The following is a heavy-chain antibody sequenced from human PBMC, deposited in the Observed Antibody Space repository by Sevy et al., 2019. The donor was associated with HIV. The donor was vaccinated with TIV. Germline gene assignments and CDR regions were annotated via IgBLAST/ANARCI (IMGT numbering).Heavy chain of an antibody. D-gene: IGHD6-6*01. Sequence: GGSLRLSCSVSGFNFSTYAMHWVRQAPGKGLEWVANIKEDGSGRFYVDSVRGRFTVSRDNAKKTLYLQMNNLRGEDTALYYCARLYSSSSGRGLDNWGQGALVTVSS. CDR2: IKEDGSGR. CDR3: ARLYSSSSGRGLDN. CDR1: GFNFSTYA. J-gene: IGHJ4*02. V-gene: IGHV3-7*01.